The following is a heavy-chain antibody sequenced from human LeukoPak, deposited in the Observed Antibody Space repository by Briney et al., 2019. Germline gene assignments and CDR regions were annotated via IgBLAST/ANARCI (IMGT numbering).Heavy chain of an antibody. CDR3: ARDAPLAYCGGDCYSSQY. Sequence: SETLSLTCTVSGGSISSGNYYWSWIRQPAGKGLEWIGRIYTSGSTNYHHSRESRVTITVDTSKNQFSLKLNSVTAADTAVYYCARDAPLAYCGGDCYSSQYWGQGTLVTVSS. J-gene: IGHJ4*02. V-gene: IGHV4-61*02. CDR1: GGSISSGNYY. CDR2: IYTSGST. D-gene: IGHD2-21*01.